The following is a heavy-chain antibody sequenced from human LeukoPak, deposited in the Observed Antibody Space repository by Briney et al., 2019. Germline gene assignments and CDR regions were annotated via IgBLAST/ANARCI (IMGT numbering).Heavy chain of an antibody. Sequence: QPGGSLRLSCAASGFTFSSYAMHWVRQAPGKGLEWVAVISYDGSNKYYADSVKGRFTISRDNSKNTLYLQMNSLRAEDTAVYYCAKGSSGWYDYYYYMDVWGKGTTVTVSS. V-gene: IGHV3-30*04. CDR2: ISYDGSNK. D-gene: IGHD6-19*01. J-gene: IGHJ6*03. CDR1: GFTFSSYA. CDR3: AKGSSGWYDYYYYMDV.